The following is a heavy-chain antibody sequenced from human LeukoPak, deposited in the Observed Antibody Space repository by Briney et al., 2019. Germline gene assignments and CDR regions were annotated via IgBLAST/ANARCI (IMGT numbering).Heavy chain of an antibody. CDR3: AREGGYSYGYGGDAFDI. D-gene: IGHD5-18*01. CDR1: GFTVSSNY. J-gene: IGHJ3*02. Sequence: GGSLRLSCAASGFTVSSNYISWVGQAPGKGLEWVSVIYSGGSTYYADSVKGRFTISRHNSKNTLYLQMNSLRAEDTAVYYCAREGGYSYGYGGDAFDIWGQGTMVTVSA. CDR2: IYSGGST. V-gene: IGHV3-53*04.